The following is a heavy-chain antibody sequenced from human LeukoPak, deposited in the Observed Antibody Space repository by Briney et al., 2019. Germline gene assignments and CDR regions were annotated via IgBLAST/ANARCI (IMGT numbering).Heavy chain of an antibody. D-gene: IGHD3-10*01. CDR2: IYTSGST. CDR1: GGSISSSSYY. V-gene: IGHV4-61*02. CDR3: ARAGGFWFGESHFDY. Sequence: SETLSLTCTVSGGSISSSSYYWSWIRQPAGKGLEWIGRIYTSGSTNYNPSLKSRVTLSVDTSKNQFSLNLSSVTAADTAVYYCARAGGFWFGESHFDYWGQGTLVTVSS. J-gene: IGHJ4*02.